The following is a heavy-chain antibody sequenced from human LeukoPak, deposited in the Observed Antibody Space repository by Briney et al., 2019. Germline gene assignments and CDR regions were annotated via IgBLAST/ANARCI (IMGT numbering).Heavy chain of an antibody. J-gene: IGHJ4*02. D-gene: IGHD4-17*01. Sequence: SETLSLTCTVSGGSISSYYRSWIRQPPGKGLEWIGYIYYSGSTNYNPSLKSRVTISVDTSKNQFSLKLSSVTAADTAVYYCAREDPNNDCGFDYWGQGTLVTVSS. CDR3: AREDPNNDCGFDY. CDR2: IYYSGST. V-gene: IGHV4-59*12. CDR1: GGSISSYY.